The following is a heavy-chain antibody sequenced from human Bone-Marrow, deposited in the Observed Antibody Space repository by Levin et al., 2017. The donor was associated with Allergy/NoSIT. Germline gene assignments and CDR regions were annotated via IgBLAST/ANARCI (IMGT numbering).Heavy chain of an antibody. J-gene: IGHJ4*02. Sequence: PGGSLRLSCAASGFTFSSYAMSWVRQAPGKGLEWVSTISGSGGSTYYADSVKGRFTISRDNSKNTLYLQMNSLRAEDTAVYYCAKDRGHYGSTIPFDYWGQGTLVTVSS. D-gene: IGHD3-10*01. CDR3: AKDRGHYGSTIPFDY. V-gene: IGHV3-23*01. CDR2: ISGSGGST. CDR1: GFTFSSYA.